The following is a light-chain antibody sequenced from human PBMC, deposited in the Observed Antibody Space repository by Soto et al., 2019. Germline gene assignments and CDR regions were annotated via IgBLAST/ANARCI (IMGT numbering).Light chain of an antibody. J-gene: IGKJ1*01. CDR1: QSIGIW. V-gene: IGKV1-5*03. CDR2: KAS. CDR3: QQYKDYSWT. Sequence: IPMTQSPSTLSASVGDRVAITCRASQSIGIWLAWYQQKPGKAPRFLIYKASTLESGVPSRFSGSGSGTEFTLTISSLQPEDFGSYYCQQYKDYSWTFGQGTKVEIK.